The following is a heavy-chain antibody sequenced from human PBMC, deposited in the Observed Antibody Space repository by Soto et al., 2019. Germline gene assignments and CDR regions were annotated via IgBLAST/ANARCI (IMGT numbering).Heavy chain of an antibody. CDR2: ISGSGGKT. V-gene: IGHV3-23*01. Sequence: GGSLRLSCAASGFIFSDYAMTWVRQAPGKGLEWVSAISGSGGKTYYADSVKGRFTISRDSSQNMMSLQMSGLRAEDTAIYYCVKGMNYYYYYMDVWGNGTTVTVSS. J-gene: IGHJ6*03. CDR1: GFIFSDYA. CDR3: VKGMNYYYYYMDV.